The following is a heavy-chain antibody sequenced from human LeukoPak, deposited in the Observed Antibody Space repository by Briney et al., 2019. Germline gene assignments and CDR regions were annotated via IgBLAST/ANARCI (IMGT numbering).Heavy chain of an antibody. Sequence: HPGGSLRLSCAASGFTFRTYWMHWVRQAPGKGLVWVSRTNEDGSITNYADSVKGRFTISRDNAKNSLYLQMNSLRAEDTAVYYCASQAGSFNWGQGTLVTVSS. CDR2: TNEDGSIT. CDR1: GFTFRTYW. D-gene: IGHD1-26*01. V-gene: IGHV3-74*01. CDR3: ASQAGSFN. J-gene: IGHJ4*02.